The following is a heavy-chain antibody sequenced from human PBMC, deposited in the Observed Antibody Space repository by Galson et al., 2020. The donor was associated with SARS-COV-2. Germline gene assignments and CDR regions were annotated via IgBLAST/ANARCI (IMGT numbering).Heavy chain of an antibody. Sequence: GGSLRLSCEASGFTISGSWMNWVRQAPGKGLEWLAHIKNDGSEAYYVDSVRGRFTISRDNTKNSLYLQMNNLRVEDTAVYYCTACHYSLWGQGTTVTVSS. CDR1: GFTISGSW. V-gene: IGHV3-7*01. D-gene: IGHD1-26*01. CDR2: IKNDGSEA. CDR3: TACHYSL. J-gene: IGHJ3*01.